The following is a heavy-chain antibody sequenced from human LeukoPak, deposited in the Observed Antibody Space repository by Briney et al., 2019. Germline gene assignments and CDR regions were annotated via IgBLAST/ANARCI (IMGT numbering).Heavy chain of an antibody. CDR1: GYTFTGYY. CDR2: INPNSGGT. Sequence: ASVKVSCKASGYTFTGYYMHWVRQAPGHGLELMGWINPNSGGTNYAQKFQGRVTMTRDTSISTAYMELSRLRSDDTAVYYCARRNWYSSGRGGVPSDAFDIWGQGTMVTVSS. D-gene: IGHD6-19*01. CDR3: ARRNWYSSGRGGVPSDAFDI. V-gene: IGHV1-2*02. J-gene: IGHJ3*02.